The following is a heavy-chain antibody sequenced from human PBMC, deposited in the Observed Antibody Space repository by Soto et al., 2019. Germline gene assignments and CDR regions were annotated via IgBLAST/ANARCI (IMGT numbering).Heavy chain of an antibody. Sequence: QVQLVQSGAEVKKPGASVKVSCKASGYTFTSYYMHWVRQAPGQGLEWMGIINPSGGSTSYAQKFRGRDTMTRDTSTSTVYMELSSLSSEDTAVYYCARATQWLVLGYWGQGTLVTVSS. CDR2: INPSGGST. J-gene: IGHJ4*02. V-gene: IGHV1-46*01. CDR3: ARATQWLVLGY. CDR1: GYTFTSYY. D-gene: IGHD6-19*01.